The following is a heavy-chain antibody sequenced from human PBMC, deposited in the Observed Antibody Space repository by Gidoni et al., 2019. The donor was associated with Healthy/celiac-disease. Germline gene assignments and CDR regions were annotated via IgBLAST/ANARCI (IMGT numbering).Heavy chain of an antibody. D-gene: IGHD2-2*01. J-gene: IGHJ6*03. CDR1: GFTVDDYT. CDR3: AKADRGIVVVPAARGHYYYYMDV. CDR2: ISWDGGST. V-gene: IGHV3-43*01. Sequence: EVQLVESGGVVVQPGGSRRLSCAAAGFTVDDYTMHWVRQAPGKGLGWVSLISWDGGSTYYADSVKGRFTISRDNSKNSLYLQMNSLRTEDTALYYCAKADRGIVVVPAARGHYYYYMDVWGKGTTVTVSS.